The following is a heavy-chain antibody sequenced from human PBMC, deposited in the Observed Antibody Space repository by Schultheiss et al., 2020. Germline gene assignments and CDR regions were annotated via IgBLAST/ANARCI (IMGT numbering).Heavy chain of an antibody. CDR3: ARHGDDGGDY. J-gene: IGHJ4*02. D-gene: IGHD4-23*01. CDR2: ISYDGSNK. CDR1: GFTFSSYG. Sequence: WGSLRLSCAASGFTFSSYGMHWVRQAPGKGLEWVAVISYDGSNKYYADSVKGRFTISRDNAKNSLYLQMNSLRAEDTAVYYCARHGDDGGDYWGQGTLVTVSS. V-gene: IGHV3-30*03.